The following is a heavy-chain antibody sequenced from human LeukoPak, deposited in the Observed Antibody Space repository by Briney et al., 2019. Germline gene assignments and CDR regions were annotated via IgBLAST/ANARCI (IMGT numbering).Heavy chain of an antibody. V-gene: IGHV3-21*01. CDR2: ISSSSSYI. CDR3: APDVDTAMRY. CDR1: GFTFSSYS. Sequence: PGGSLRLSCAASGFTFSSYSMNWVRQAPGKGPEWVSSISSSSSYIYYADSVKGRFTISRDNAKNSLYLQMNSLRAEDTAVYYCAPDVDTAMRYWGQGTLVTVSS. J-gene: IGHJ4*02. D-gene: IGHD5-18*01.